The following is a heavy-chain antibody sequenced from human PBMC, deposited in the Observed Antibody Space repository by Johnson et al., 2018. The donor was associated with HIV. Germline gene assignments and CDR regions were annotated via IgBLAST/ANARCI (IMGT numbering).Heavy chain of an antibody. J-gene: IGHJ3*02. Sequence: QVQLVESGGGVVQPGRSLRLSCAASGFTFSSYAMHWVRQAPGKGLEWVAVISYDGSNKYYADSVKGRFTISSDNSKNTLYLQMNSLRAEDTAVYYCARAPYNWNAGLFGAFDMWG. CDR3: ARAPYNWNAGLFGAFDM. CDR1: GFTFSSYA. CDR2: ISYDGSNK. V-gene: IGHV3-30*04. D-gene: IGHD1-20*01.